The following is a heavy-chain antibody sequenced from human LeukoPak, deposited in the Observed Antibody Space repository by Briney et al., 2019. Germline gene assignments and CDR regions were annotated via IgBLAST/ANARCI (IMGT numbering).Heavy chain of an antibody. CDR1: GFTFSSYW. Sequence: GGSLRLSCAASGFTFSSYWMYWVRQAPGKGLEWVGRIKSKTDGGTTDYAAPVKGRFTISRDDSKNTLYLQMNSLKTEDTAVYYCTTDRSGSYYADYWGQGTLVTVSS. D-gene: IGHD1-26*01. CDR3: TTDRSGSYYADY. J-gene: IGHJ4*02. CDR2: IKSKTDGGTT. V-gene: IGHV3-15*01.